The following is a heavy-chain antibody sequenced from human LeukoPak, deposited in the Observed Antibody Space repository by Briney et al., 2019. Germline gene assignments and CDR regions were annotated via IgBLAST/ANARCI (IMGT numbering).Heavy chain of an antibody. D-gene: IGHD3-22*01. CDR1: GGSISSSSYY. V-gene: IGHV4-39*07. CDR2: IYYSGST. J-gene: IGHJ4*02. Sequence: PSETLSLTCTVSGGSISSSSYYWGWIRQPPGKGLEWIGSIYYSGSTYYNPSLKSRVTISVDTSKNQFSLKLSSVTAADTAVYYCARGYYYDSSGYYPPDYWGQGTLVTVSS. CDR3: ARGYYYDSSGYYPPDY.